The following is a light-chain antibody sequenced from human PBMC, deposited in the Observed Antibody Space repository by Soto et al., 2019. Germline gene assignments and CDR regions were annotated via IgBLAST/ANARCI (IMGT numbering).Light chain of an antibody. J-gene: IGKJ2*01. CDR2: AAS. CDR3: QQSYSTPYT. CDR1: QGLRSY. Sequence: DIQMTQSPSSLFASVGDSVTITCRASQGLRSYFNWYQQKHVKAPKLLIYAASSLQSGVPSRFSGSGSGTDFTLTISSLQPEDFATYYCQQSYSTPYTFGQGTKLEIK. V-gene: IGKV1-39*01.